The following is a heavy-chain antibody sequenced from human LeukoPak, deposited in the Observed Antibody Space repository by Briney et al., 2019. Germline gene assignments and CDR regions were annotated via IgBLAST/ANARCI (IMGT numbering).Heavy chain of an antibody. CDR3: ASLIAAAGTVWFDP. Sequence: SETLSLTCTVSGXSISSSSYYWGWIRQPPGKGLEWIGSIYYSGSTYYNPSLKSRVTISVDTSKNQFSLKLSSVTAADTAVYYCASLIAAAGTVWFDPWGQGTLVTVSS. V-gene: IGHV4-39*01. J-gene: IGHJ5*02. CDR2: IYYSGST. CDR1: GXSISSSSYY. D-gene: IGHD6-13*01.